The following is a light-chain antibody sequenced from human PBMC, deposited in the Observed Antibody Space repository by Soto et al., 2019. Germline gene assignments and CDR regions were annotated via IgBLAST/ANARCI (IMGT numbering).Light chain of an antibody. CDR1: QGISSY. J-gene: IGKJ1*01. Sequence: AIRMTQSPSSLSASTGDRVTITCRASQGISSYLAWYQQKPGKAPKLLIYAASTLQSGVPSSFSGSGSGTDFTLTISCLQSEDFATYYCQQYYSYPQTFGQGTKV. CDR3: QQYYSYPQT. V-gene: IGKV1-8*01. CDR2: AAS.